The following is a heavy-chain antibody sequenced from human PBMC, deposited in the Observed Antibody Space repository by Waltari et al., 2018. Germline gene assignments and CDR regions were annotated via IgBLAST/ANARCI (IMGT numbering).Heavy chain of an antibody. CDR2: IYYSGST. J-gene: IGHJ4*02. D-gene: IGHD6-19*01. CDR1: GGSISSHY. CDR3: ASEYSSGWTLSY. Sequence: QVQLQESGPGLVKPSETLSLTCTVSGGSISSHYWSWIRQPPGKGLEWIGYIYYSGSTYYNPSLKSRVTISVDTSKNQFSLKLSSVTAADTAVYYCASEYSSGWTLSYWGQGTLVTVSS. V-gene: IGHV4-59*11.